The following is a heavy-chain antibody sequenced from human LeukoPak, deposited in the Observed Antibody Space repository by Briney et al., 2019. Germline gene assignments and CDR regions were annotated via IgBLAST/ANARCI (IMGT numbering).Heavy chain of an antibody. CDR2: ISSSSSYI. V-gene: IGHV3-21*01. J-gene: IGHJ4*02. CDR3: ARDLSTSPRGDY. Sequence: GGSLRLSCAASGFTFSSYSMNWVRQAPGKGLEWVSSISSSSSYIYYADSVKGRFTISRDNAKNSLYLQMNSLRAEDTAVYYCARDLSTSPRGDYWGQGTLVTVSS. CDR1: GFTFSSYS. D-gene: IGHD2-2*01.